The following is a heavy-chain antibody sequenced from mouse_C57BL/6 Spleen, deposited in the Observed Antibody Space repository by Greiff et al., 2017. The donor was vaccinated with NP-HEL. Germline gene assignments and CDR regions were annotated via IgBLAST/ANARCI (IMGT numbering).Heavy chain of an antibody. Sequence: EVKLMESGGGLVKPGGSLTLSCAASGFTFSDYGMHWVRQAPEKGLEWVAYISSGSSTIYYADTVKGRFTIARENAKNTLFLQMTSLRSEDTAMYYFARSGYDGDYYAMDYWGQGTSVTVSS. CDR3: ARSGYDGDYYAMDY. V-gene: IGHV5-17*01. CDR1: GFTFSDYG. J-gene: IGHJ4*01. CDR2: ISSGSSTI. D-gene: IGHD2-2*01.